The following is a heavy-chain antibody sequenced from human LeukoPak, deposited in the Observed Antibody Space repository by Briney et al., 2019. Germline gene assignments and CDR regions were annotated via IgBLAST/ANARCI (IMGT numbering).Heavy chain of an antibody. CDR3: ARSPRYSYGTRHFDY. CDR1: GGSFSGYY. J-gene: IGHJ4*02. V-gene: IGHV4-34*01. Sequence: SETLSLTCAVYGGSFSGYYWRWIRQPPGKGLEWIGEINHSGSTNYNPSLKSRVTISVDTSKNQFSLKLSSVTAADTAVYYCARSPRYSYGTRHFDYWGQGTLVTVSS. D-gene: IGHD5-18*01. CDR2: INHSGST.